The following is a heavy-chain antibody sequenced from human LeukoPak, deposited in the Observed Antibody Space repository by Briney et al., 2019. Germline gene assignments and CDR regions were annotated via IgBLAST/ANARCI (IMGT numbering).Heavy chain of an antibody. Sequence: GGSLRLSCAASGFTFSSYAMSWVRQAPGKGLEWVSAISGSGGSTYYADSVKGRFTISRDNSKNTLYLQMNSLRAEDTAVYYCAKDGLGWNYVPADYWGQGTLVTVSS. J-gene: IGHJ4*02. CDR3: AKDGLGWNYVPADY. D-gene: IGHD1-7*01. CDR2: ISGSGGST. CDR1: GFTFSSYA. V-gene: IGHV3-23*01.